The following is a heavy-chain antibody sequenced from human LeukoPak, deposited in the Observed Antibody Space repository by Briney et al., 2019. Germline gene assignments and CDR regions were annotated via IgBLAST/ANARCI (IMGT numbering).Heavy chain of an antibody. V-gene: IGHV3-43*02. D-gene: IGHD1-26*01. CDR2: ISGDGGTT. CDR3: AKDTVGATVFDY. CDR1: GFTFSNYA. J-gene: IGHJ4*02. Sequence: PGGSLRLSCAASGFTFSNYAMHWVRQAPGKGLEWVSLISGDGGTTHYADSVKGRFTISRDNSKNSLFLQMNSLRTEDTALYYCAKDTVGATVFDYWGQGTLVTVSS.